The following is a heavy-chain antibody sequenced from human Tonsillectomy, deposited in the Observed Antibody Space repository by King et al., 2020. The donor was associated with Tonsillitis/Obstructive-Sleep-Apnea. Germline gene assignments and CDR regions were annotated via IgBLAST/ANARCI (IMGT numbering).Heavy chain of an antibody. V-gene: IGHV4-31*01. D-gene: IGHD6-6*01. CDR2: IYYSGST. Sequence: QLQESGPGLVKPSQTLSLTCTVSGGSISSGGYYWSWIRQHPGKGLEWIGYIYYSGSTYYNPSLKSLVTISVDTSKNQFSLKLSSVTAADTAVYYCARGKYTDSRSPPHWFDPWGQGTLVTVSS. CDR3: ARGKYTDSRSPPHWFDP. CDR1: GGSISSGGYY. J-gene: IGHJ5*02.